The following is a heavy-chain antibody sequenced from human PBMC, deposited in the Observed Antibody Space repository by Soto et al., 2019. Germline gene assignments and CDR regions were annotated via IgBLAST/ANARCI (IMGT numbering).Heavy chain of an antibody. CDR1: GYTFNSCA. D-gene: IGHD2-21*02. CDR3: ARSIVVVTALDY. CDR2: INAGNGNT. Sequence: SAELCCKASGYTFNSCAMHSLRHEPGQRLEWMGWINAGNGNTKYSQKFQGRVTITRDTSASTAYMELSSLRSEDTAVYYCARSIVVVTALDYWGQGTLVTVSS. J-gene: IGHJ4*02. V-gene: IGHV1-3*01.